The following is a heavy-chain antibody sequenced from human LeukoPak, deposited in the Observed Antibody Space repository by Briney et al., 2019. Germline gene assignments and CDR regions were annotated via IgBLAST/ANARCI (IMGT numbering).Heavy chain of an antibody. CDR2: FDLVHGDT. V-gene: IGHV1-24*01. J-gene: IGHJ4*02. CDR3: TAGRAYSLLDF. Sequence: ASVKVSCKVSGYRFTELSRHWVRQAPGKGLEWLGGFDLVHGDTIYTQKFQGRVTMTEDTSTDTSYMELSSLGSEDTAVYFCTAGRAYSLLDFWGQGTLVIVSS. CDR1: GYRFTELS. D-gene: IGHD5-18*01.